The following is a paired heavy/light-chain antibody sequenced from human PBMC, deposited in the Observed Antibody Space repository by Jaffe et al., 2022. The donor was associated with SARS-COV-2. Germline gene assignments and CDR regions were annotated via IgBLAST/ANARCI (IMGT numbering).Light chain of an antibody. Sequence: SYVLTQPPSVSVAPGKTARITCGGNSIGTKSVHWYQQKPGQAPVVVIYHDSDRPSGIPERFSASNSGNTATLTISRVEAGDEADYYCQVWDSSSDHVVFGGGTKLTVL. V-gene: IGLV3-21*04. J-gene: IGLJ2*01. CDR2: HDS. CDR3: QVWDSSSDHVV. CDR1: SIGTKS.
Heavy chain of an antibody. D-gene: IGHD5-12*01. CDR1: GFTFSSYA. J-gene: IGHJ4*02. CDR2: ISGSGDST. Sequence: EVQLVESGGGLVQPGGSLRLSCAASGFTFSSYAMSWVRQAPGKGLEWVSAISGSGDSTYYADSVKGRFTISRDNSKNMLYLQMNSLRAEDTAVYYCAKDRVDGYKVGGRTAHFAYWGQGTLVTVSS. CDR3: AKDRVDGYKVGGRTAHFAY. V-gene: IGHV3-23*04.